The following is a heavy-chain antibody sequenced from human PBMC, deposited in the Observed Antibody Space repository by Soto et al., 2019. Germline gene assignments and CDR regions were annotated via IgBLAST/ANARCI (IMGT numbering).Heavy chain of an antibody. CDR1: GFTFSSHG. V-gene: IGHV3-23*01. D-gene: IGHD2-21*02. CDR3: ANQPSRSAYLVTVNGMEV. J-gene: IGHJ6*02. Sequence: GWSLRLSCAASGFTFSSHGMSWVRQAPGKGLEWVSTISGNGDATYYADSVKGRFNISRDNSKNNLYLQMTSLRADDTAVYYCANQPSRSAYLVTVNGMEVWGQGTKVTVS. CDR2: ISGNGDAT.